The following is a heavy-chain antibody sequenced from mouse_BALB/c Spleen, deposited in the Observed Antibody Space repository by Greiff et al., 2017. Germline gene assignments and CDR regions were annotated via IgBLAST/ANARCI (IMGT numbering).Heavy chain of an antibody. Sequence: VQLQQSGPELVKPGASVKISCKASGYTFTDYNMHWVKQSHGKSLEWIGYIYPYNGGTGYNQKFKSKATLTVDNSSSTAYMELRSLTSEDSAVYYCARDDGYYLYYYAMDYWGQGTSVTVSS. CDR1: GYTFTDYN. J-gene: IGHJ4*01. V-gene: IGHV1S29*02. CDR2: IYPYNGGT. CDR3: ARDDGYYLYYYAMDY. D-gene: IGHD2-3*01.